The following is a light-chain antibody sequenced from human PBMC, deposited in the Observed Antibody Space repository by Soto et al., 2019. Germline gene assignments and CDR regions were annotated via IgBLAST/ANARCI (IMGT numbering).Light chain of an antibody. V-gene: IGKV3-20*01. CDR1: QSVSSSY. CDR3: LQYGISGWT. Sequence: RATCRERVSQSVSSSYLAWYQQKPGQAPRLLIYGASSRATGIPDRCSRSGSGTYVSLPISRLEPKCVVVYYGLQYGISGWTFGQVTKVDIK. J-gene: IGKJ1*01. CDR2: GAS.